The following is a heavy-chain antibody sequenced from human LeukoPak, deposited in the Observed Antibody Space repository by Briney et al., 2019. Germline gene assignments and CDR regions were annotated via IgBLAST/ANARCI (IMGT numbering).Heavy chain of an antibody. J-gene: IGHJ4*02. CDR1: GLTVSSNY. CDR2: IYSGGST. Sequence: PGGSLRLSCAASGLTVSSNYMSWVRQAPGKGLEWVSVIYSGGSTYYADSVKGRFTISRDNSKNTLYLQMNSLRAEDTAVYYCARDLHGSGSLDYWGQGTLVTVSS. V-gene: IGHV3-66*02. CDR3: ARDLHGSGSLDY. D-gene: IGHD3-10*01.